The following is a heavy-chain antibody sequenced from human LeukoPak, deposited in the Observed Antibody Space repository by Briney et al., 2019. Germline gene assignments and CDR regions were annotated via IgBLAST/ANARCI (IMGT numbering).Heavy chain of an antibody. CDR2: IYYSGST. J-gene: IGHJ4*02. D-gene: IGHD1-26*01. CDR3: ARQMGRVGYFDY. V-gene: IGHV4-39*01. Sequence: SETLSLTCAVSGGSISSSSYYWGWIRQPPGKGLEWIGSIYYSGSTYYNPSLKSRVTISVDTSKNQFSLKLSSVTAADTAVYYCARQMGRVGYFDYWGQGTLVTVSS. CDR1: GGSISSSSYY.